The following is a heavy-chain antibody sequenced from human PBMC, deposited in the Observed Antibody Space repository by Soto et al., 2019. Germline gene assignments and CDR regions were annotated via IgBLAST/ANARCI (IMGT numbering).Heavy chain of an antibody. Sequence: QVHLVQSGAEMKKPGSSVKVSCKVSGGDLTNSGISWVRQAPGQGLEWMGGIFPLLAMVDYSQKFQGRVTSTAVESTTTAYMDLGSLSSEDPAVYFCAEEEGAGFKSGGQGTLVIVSS. CDR2: IFPLLAMV. CDR3: AEEEGAGFKS. J-gene: IGHJ4*02. D-gene: IGHD1-26*01. V-gene: IGHV1-69*04. CDR1: GGDLTNSG.